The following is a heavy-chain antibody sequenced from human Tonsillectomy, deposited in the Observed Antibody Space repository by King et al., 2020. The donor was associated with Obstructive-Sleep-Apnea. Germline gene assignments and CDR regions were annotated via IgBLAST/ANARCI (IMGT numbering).Heavy chain of an antibody. D-gene: IGHD1-14*01. CDR3: TMDPNNRDGDYFDY. CDR1: GYTFTSYS. CDR2: INAGNGNT. Sequence: VQLVQSGAEVRKPGASVKFSCKASGYTFTSYSIQWVRQAPGQKLEWMGWINAGNGNTKYSQKFQGRVTITSDTSASTAYMELSSLRSEDTAVYYCTMDPNNRDGDYFDYWGQGTLVTVSS. V-gene: IGHV1-3*01. J-gene: IGHJ4*02.